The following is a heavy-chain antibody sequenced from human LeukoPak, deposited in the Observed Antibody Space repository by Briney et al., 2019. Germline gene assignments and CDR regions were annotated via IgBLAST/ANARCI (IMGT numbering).Heavy chain of an antibody. Sequence: GGSLRLSCAASGFTFRSYSMNWVRQAPGKGLEWISYISSASNTIYYADSVKGRFTISRDNAKNSVYLQMNSLRAEDTAMYYCARDGWFGDYNWFDPWGQGTLVTVSS. V-gene: IGHV3-48*01. CDR2: ISSASNTI. CDR3: ARDGWFGDYNWFDP. D-gene: IGHD3-10*01. CDR1: GFTFRSYS. J-gene: IGHJ5*02.